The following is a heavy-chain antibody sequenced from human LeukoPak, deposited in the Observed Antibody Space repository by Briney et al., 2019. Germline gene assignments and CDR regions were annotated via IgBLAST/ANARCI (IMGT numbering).Heavy chain of an antibody. D-gene: IGHD1-26*01. CDR1: GGSFSGYY. V-gene: IGHV4-34*01. CDR3: ARDRPRHRTRGGATNDY. CDR2: INHSGST. Sequence: PSETLSLTCAVYGGSFSGYYWSWIRQPPGKGLEWIGEINHSGSTNYNPSLKSRVTISVDTSKNQFSLKLSSVTAADTAVYYCARDRPRHRTRGGATNDYWGQGTLVTVSS. J-gene: IGHJ4*02.